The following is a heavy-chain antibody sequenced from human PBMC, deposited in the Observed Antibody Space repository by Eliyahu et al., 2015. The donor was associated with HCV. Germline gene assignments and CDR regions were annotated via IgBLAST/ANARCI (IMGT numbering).Heavy chain of an antibody. V-gene: IGHV4-39*01. Sequence: QLQLQESGPGLVKSSETLSLICTVSGGSISTTXYHWGWIRQPPGKGLGWIGTILXSGDSSYNPSLKSPVAISVDTSKNQFSLKMNSVTAADAAIYYCARRGRDGXSLRSDAFDIWGPGTMVTVSS. CDR3: ARRGRDGXSLRSDAFDI. CDR2: ILXSGDS. D-gene: IGHD5-24*01. J-gene: IGHJ3*02. CDR1: GGSISTTXYH.